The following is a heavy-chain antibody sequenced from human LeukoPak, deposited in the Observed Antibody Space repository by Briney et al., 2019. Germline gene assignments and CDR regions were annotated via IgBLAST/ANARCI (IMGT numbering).Heavy chain of an antibody. D-gene: IGHD5-18*01. CDR2: TYYRSKWYN. J-gene: IGHJ4*02. CDR1: GDSVSSNSAA. V-gene: IGHV6-1*01. Sequence: HSQTLSLTCAISGDSVSSNSAAWNWIRQSPSRGLEWLGRTYYRSKWYNDYAVSVKSRITINPDTSKNQFSLQLNSVTPEDTAVYYCARSTVDTAMVTKVATIRKVKTFDYWGQGTLVTVSS. CDR3: ARSTVDTAMVTKVATIRKVKTFDY.